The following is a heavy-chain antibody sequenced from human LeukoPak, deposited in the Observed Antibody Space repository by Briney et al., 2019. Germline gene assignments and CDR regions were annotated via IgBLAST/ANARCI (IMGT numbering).Heavy chain of an antibody. CDR2: INPNNGAT. Sequence: ASVKVSCKASGYTFTSYYMHWVRQAPGQGLEWMGWINPNNGATNYAQKFQGRVTMTRATSISTAYMELSRLRSDDTAVYYCASASTDPSSWYPHHYWGQGTLVTVSS. V-gene: IGHV1-2*02. CDR1: GYTFTSYY. J-gene: IGHJ4*02. CDR3: ASASTDPSSWYPHHY. D-gene: IGHD6-13*01.